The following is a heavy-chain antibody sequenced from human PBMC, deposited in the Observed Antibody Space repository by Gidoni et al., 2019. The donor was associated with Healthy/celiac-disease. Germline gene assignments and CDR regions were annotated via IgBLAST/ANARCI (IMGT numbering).Heavy chain of an antibody. CDR1: GYSFTSYW. V-gene: IGHV5-10-1*01. J-gene: IGHJ5*02. CDR2: IDPSDSYT. D-gene: IGHD6-19*01. Sequence: EVQLVQSGAEVKKPGESLRISCKGSGYSFTSYWISWVRQMPGKGLEWMGRIDPSDSYTNYSPSFQGHVTISADKSISTAYLQWSSLKASDTAMYYCARQPSGYSSGRLTLFDPWGQGTLVTVSS. CDR3: ARQPSGYSSGRLTLFDP.